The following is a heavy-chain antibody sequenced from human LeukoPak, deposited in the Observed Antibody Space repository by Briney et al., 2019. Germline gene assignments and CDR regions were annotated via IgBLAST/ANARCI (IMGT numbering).Heavy chain of an antibody. J-gene: IGHJ4*02. CDR2: ISYDGSNK. D-gene: IGHD4-17*01. CDR3: AKRGLSNTVTTEY. V-gene: IGHV3-30*18. CDR1: GFTFSSYG. Sequence: GRSLRLSCAASGFTFSSYGMHWVRHAPGKGLEWVAVISYDGSNKYYADSVKGRFTISRDNSKNTLYLQMNSLRAEDTAVYYCAKRGLSNTVTTEYWGQGTLVTVSS.